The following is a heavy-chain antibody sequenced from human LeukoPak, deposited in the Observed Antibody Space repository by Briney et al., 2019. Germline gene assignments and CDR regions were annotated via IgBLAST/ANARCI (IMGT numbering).Heavy chain of an antibody. J-gene: IGHJ3*02. CDR2: INPSGGTT. CDR1: GYTFAKFY. CDR3: ARYLGISRAFDI. D-gene: IGHD1-14*01. Sequence: GASVKVSCKASGYTFAKFYIHWVRQAPGQGLEWMGIINPSGGTTSYAQKFQGRVSMTRDTSTSTVYMELSSLRSEDTAVYYCARYLGISRAFDIWGQGTMVTVSS. V-gene: IGHV1-46*01.